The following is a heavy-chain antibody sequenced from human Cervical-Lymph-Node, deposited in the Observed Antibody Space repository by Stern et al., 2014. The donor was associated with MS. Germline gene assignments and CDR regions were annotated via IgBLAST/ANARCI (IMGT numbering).Heavy chain of an antibody. J-gene: IGHJ6*02. Sequence: VQLVQSGGGLVQAGGSLRLSCAASGFTFTSYWMSWVRQAPGKGLEWVANIKQDGSEKYYVDSVKGRFTISRDNAKNSLYLQMNSLRAEDTAVYYCARVPGGSSKAYYGMDVWGQGTTVTVSS. CDR1: GFTFTSYW. D-gene: IGHD1-26*01. V-gene: IGHV3-7*01. CDR3: ARVPGGSSKAYYGMDV. CDR2: IKQDGSEK.